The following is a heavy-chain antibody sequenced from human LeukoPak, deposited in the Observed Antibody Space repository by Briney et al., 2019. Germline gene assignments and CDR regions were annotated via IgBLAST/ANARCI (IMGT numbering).Heavy chain of an antibody. CDR1: GFTFSSYW. J-gene: IGHJ4*02. V-gene: IGHV3-30*18. Sequence: GGSLRLSCAASGFTFSSYWMNWARQAPGKGLEWVAVISYDGSNKYYADSVKGRFTISRDNSKNTLYLQMNSLRAEDTAVYYCAKDGIGAWYYDSSGFQSDWGQGTLVTVSS. D-gene: IGHD3-22*01. CDR3: AKDGIGAWYYDSSGFQSD. CDR2: ISYDGSNK.